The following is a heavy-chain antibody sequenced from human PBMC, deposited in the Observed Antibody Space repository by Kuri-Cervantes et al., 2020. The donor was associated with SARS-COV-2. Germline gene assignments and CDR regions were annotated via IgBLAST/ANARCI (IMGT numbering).Heavy chain of an antibody. CDR3: ARGRYSYGYWDYYYYMDV. D-gene: IGHD5-18*01. CDR2: IIPIFGTA. CDR1: GGTFSSYA. V-gene: IGHV1-69*05. J-gene: IGHJ6*03. Sequence: SVKVSCKASGGTFSSYAISWVRQAPGQGLEWMGGIIPIFGTANYAQKFQGRVTITTDESTSTAYMELSSLRSEDTAVYYCARGRYSYGYWDYYYYMDVWGKGTTVTVSS.